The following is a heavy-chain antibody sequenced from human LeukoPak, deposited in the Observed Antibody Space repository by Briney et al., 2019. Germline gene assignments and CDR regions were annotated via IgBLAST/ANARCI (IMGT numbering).Heavy chain of an antibody. Sequence: PGGSLRLSCAASGFTFSSYGMSWVRQAPGKGLEWVSAISGSGGSTYYADSVKGRFTISRDNSKNTLYLQMNSLRAEDTAVYYCAKGTIYYDSTVGAFDIWGPGTMVTVSS. CDR3: AKGTIYYDSTVGAFDI. CDR2: ISGSGGST. D-gene: IGHD3-22*01. V-gene: IGHV3-23*01. CDR1: GFTFSSYG. J-gene: IGHJ3*02.